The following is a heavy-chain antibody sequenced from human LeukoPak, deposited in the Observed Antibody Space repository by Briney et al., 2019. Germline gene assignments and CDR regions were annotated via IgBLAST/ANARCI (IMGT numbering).Heavy chain of an antibody. J-gene: IGHJ4*02. D-gene: IGHD4-11*01. CDR1: ADSITSSSYY. Sequence: SETLSLTCSVFADSITSSSYYWAWIRQSPEKGLEWIGSIYYTGGTYYSPSLKSRVTISVDTSKNQFSLKLSSVTAADTAVYYCARHGGTRVTLVEVYYFVYWGQGTLVSVSS. CDR2: IYYTGGT. CDR3: ARHGGTRVTLVEVYYFVY. V-gene: IGHV4-39*01.